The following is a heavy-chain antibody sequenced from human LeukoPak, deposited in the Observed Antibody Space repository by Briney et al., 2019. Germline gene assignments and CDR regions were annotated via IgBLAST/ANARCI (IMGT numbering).Heavy chain of an antibody. D-gene: IGHD3-10*01. CDR1: GFTVSSNY. CDR3: ARDRPLVWFGEGLEVDY. Sequence: GGSLRLSCAASGFTVSSNYMSWVRQAPGKGLEWVAVISYDGSNKYYADSVKDRFTISRDNSKNTLFLQMNSLTAEDTAVYYCARDRPLVWFGEGLEVDYWGQGTLVTVSS. CDR2: ISYDGSNK. V-gene: IGHV3-30-3*01. J-gene: IGHJ4*02.